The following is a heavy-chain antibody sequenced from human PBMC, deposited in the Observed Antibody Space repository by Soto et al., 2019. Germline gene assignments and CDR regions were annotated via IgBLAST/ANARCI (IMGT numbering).Heavy chain of an antibody. Sequence: SETLSLTCTVSGGSVNSGSYYWSWIRQPPGQGLEWIGYIYYNGDTDYNPSLKSRVTISVDTSKNQFSLKLSSVTAADTAIYYCARSYYYDDSSGYNYYFDYWGQGTLVPVSS. CDR3: ARSYYYDDSSGYNYYFDY. V-gene: IGHV4-61*01. CDR1: GGSVNSGSYY. J-gene: IGHJ4*02. CDR2: IYYNGDT. D-gene: IGHD3-22*01.